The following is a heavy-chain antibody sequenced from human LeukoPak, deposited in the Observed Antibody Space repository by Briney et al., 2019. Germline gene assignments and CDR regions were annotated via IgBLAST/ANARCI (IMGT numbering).Heavy chain of an antibody. J-gene: IGHJ4*02. CDR3: AGTWSFDY. CDR1: GLSFSNDW. CDR2: ISADGTTT. D-gene: IGHD2-15*01. V-gene: IGHV3-74*01. Sequence: QPGGSLRLSCAVSGLSFSNDWMHWVRRAPGKGLLWVSRISADGTTTNYADSVKGRFTISRDNAKNTLYLQMDSLRADDTAVYYCAGTWSFDYWGQGTLVTVSS.